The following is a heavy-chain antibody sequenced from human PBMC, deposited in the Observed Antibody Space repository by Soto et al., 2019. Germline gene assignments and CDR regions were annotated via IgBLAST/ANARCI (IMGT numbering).Heavy chain of an antibody. V-gene: IGHV3-74*01. J-gene: IGHJ5*02. CDR2: IDSDRSST. Sequence: GGSLRLSCAASGVTFSDYWVNGVRQAPGKGLVWVSRIDSDRSSTSYADSVKGRFTISRDNAKNTLYLQMTSLRAEDTAVYYCAKSNWFDPWGQGSLVTVSS. CDR3: AKSNWFDP. CDR1: GVTFSDYW.